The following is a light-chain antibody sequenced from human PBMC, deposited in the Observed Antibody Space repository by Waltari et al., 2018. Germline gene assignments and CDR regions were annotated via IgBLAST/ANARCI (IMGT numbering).Light chain of an antibody. J-gene: IGLJ2*01. Sequence: SYELTPPPSVSVSPGQTASITCSGDQLGDKSVCWYQQKPGQSPVLVIYQDTKRPSGIPERFSGSNSGNTATLTISGTQAMDEADYYCQAWDSSTAVFGGGTKLTVL. CDR2: QDT. CDR3: QAWDSSTAV. CDR1: QLGDKS. V-gene: IGLV3-1*01.